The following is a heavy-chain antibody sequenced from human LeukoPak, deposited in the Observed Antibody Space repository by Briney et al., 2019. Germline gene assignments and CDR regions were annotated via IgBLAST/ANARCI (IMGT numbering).Heavy chain of an antibody. V-gene: IGHV4-59*12. CDR1: GGSISSYY. CDR2: IFHSGHT. Sequence: SETLSLTCTVSGGSISSYYWSWIRQSPGKGLEWIGQIFHSGHTDYKPSLKSRVTISVDKSTNQFSLRVNSVTAADTAVYYCARDMSRVPGYPGDGMDVWGRGTTVIVSS. J-gene: IGHJ6*01. D-gene: IGHD3-16*02. CDR3: ARDMSRVPGYPGDGMDV.